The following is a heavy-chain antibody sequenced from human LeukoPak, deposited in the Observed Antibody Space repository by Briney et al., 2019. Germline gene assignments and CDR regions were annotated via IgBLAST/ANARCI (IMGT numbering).Heavy chain of an antibody. CDR2: IKPDGSEE. CDR1: GFAFSSYY. V-gene: IGHV3-7*01. CDR3: VRGHYADY. Sequence: GGSLRLSCAASGFAFSSYYMNWVRQAPGKGLEWVANIKPDGSEENYVDSVRGRFTISRDNAKNSVYLQMNSLRADDTALYYCVRGHYADYTSQGTLVTVSS. J-gene: IGHJ4*02.